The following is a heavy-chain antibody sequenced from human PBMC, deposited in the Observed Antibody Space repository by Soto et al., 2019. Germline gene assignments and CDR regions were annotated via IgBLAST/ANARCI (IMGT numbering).Heavy chain of an antibody. V-gene: IGHV1-58*02. CDR1: GFTFTSSA. J-gene: IGHJ4*02. CDR3: AATACVDTATYFDY. Sequence: SVKVSCKASGFTFTSSAMQWVRQARGQRLEWIGWIVVGSGNTNYAQKFQERVTITRDMSTSTAYMELSSLRSEDTAVYYCAATACVDTATYFDYWGQGTLVTVSS. D-gene: IGHD5-18*01. CDR2: IVVGSGNT.